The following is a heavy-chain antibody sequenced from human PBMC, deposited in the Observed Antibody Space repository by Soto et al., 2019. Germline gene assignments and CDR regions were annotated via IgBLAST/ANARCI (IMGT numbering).Heavy chain of an antibody. CDR3: ARQRYYDSSGYYSDY. Sequence: QLQLQESGPGLVKPSETLSLTCTVSGGSISSRSYYWGWIRQPPGKGLEWIGSIYYSGSTYYNPSLKSRVTISVDTSKNQFSLKLSSVTAADTAVYYCARQRYYDSSGYYSDYWGQGTLVTVSS. J-gene: IGHJ4*02. V-gene: IGHV4-39*01. D-gene: IGHD3-22*01. CDR1: GGSISSRSYY. CDR2: IYYSGST.